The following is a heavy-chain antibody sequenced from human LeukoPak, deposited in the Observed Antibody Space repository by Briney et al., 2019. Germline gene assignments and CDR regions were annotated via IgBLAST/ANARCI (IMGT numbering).Heavy chain of an antibody. CDR3: AXXNLRGSNYNWFDP. CDR2: ITPVINTA. Sequence: ASVKVSCKTSGGTFLSHTFSWVRQAPGQGLEWMGKITPVINTANYAQTFQGRVSIYADKSTTTVYMDLSGLRPDDTAVYYCAXXNLRGSNYNWFDPWGQGTRVTVSS. CDR1: GGTFLSHT. J-gene: IGHJ5*02. D-gene: IGHD3-10*01. V-gene: IGHV1-69*08.